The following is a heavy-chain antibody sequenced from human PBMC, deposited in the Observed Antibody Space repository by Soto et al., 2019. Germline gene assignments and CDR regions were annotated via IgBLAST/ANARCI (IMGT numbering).Heavy chain of an antibody. CDR3: ARVFSRWELTLCY. J-gene: IGHJ4*02. CDR2: IYNGGGT. V-gene: IGHV4-30-4*02. CDR1: GGSFRTGASY. D-gene: IGHD1-26*01. Sequence: SETLSLTCTVSGGSFRTGASYWSWIRQLPGQGLEWIGYIYNGGGTYYNPSLKSRFTLSVDSSKTQFSLEVTSDDTAVYYCARVFSRWELTLCYWGQGTLVTVSS.